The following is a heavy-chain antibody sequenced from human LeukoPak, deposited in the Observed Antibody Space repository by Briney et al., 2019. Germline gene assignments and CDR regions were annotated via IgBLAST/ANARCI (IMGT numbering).Heavy chain of an antibody. V-gene: IGHV3-21*06. CDR1: GFTFSSYS. CDR2: ISSSSSYI. CDR3: ARVGYDRSGYNAFDI. J-gene: IGHJ3*02. Sequence: GSLRLSCVASGFTFSSYSLNWVRQAPGKGLEWVSSISSSSSYIYYADSVKGRFTISRDKSSLYLQMNSLRAEDTAVYCCARVGYDRSGYNAFDIWGQGTMVTVSS. D-gene: IGHD3-22*01.